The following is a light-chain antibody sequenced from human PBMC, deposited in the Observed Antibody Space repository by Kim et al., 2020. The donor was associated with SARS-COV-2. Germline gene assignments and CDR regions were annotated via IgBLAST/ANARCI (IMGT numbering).Light chain of an antibody. J-gene: IGLJ3*02. CDR3: QTWGTGMNWV. Sequence: VKLTCTLSSGHSSYAIAWHQQQPEKGPRYLMKLNSDGSHSKGDGIPDRFSGSSSGAERYLSISSLQSEDEADYYCQTWGTGMNWVFGGGTQLTVL. CDR2: LNSDGSH. CDR1: SGHSSYA. V-gene: IGLV4-69*01.